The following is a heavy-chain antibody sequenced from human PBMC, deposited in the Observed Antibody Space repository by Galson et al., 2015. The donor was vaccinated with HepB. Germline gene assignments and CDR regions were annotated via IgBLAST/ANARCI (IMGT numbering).Heavy chain of an antibody. CDR2: ISATSSTI. J-gene: IGHJ5*02. Sequence: SLRLSCAASGFTFGSCNMNWVRQAPGKGLECISYISATSSTIFYADSVKGRFTVSRDNAKNSLYLEMNGLRAEDTAVYYCARDGAAIFGVGSWFDPWGQGTLVTVTS. CDR1: GFTFGSCN. CDR3: ARDGAAIFGVGSWFDP. D-gene: IGHD3-3*01. V-gene: IGHV3-48*01.